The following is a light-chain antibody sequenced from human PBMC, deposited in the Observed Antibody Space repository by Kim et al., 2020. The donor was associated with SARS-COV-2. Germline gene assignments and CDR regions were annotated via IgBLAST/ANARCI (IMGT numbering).Light chain of an antibody. CDR2: DVS. CDR1: NSDVGGYNF. V-gene: IGLV2-14*03. J-gene: IGLJ2*01. Sequence: GQSLTISCTGTNSDVGGYNFVSWYQQHPGKAPKLIIYDVSNRPSGISNRFSGSKSGNTASLTISGLQAEDEGDYYCNSYTSSSTLLFGGGTQLTVL. CDR3: NSYTSSSTLL.